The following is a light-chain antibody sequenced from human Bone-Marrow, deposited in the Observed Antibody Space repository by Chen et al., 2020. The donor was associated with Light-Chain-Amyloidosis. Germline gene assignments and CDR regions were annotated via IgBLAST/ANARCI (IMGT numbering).Light chain of an antibody. CDR1: DLPTKY. Sequence: SYELTQPPSVSVSPGQTARITCSGDDLPTKYAYWYQQKPGQDPVLVIHRDTERPSGISERVSGSRSGTTAALTISGVQAEDEADYHWQSADSSGTYEVIFGGGTKLTVL. CDR3: QSADSSGTYEVI. J-gene: IGLJ2*01. CDR2: RDT. V-gene: IGLV3-25*03.